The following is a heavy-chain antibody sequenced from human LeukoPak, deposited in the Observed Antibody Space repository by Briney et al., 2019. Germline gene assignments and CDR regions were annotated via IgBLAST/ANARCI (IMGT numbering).Heavy chain of an antibody. CDR1: GYSITTNTYY. D-gene: IGHD1-1*01. J-gene: IGHJ4*02. V-gene: IGHV4-39*01. CDR3: PRQGTAASGRAFDD. Sequence: SVTLSLTCTVSGYSITTNTYYLGWLRQPPGKGLEWIESVYYSGRTYYSTSLKSRVTTSVDPSKNRFSLKLSFVTAADTAVYYCPRQGTAASGRAFDDWGQRTLVTVS. CDR2: VYYSGRT.